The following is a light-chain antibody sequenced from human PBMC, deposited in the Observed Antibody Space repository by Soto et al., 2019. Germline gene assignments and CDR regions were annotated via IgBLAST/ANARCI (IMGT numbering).Light chain of an antibody. CDR1: SSDVGGYNY. V-gene: IGLV2-14*01. CDR2: DVS. Sequence: QSALTQPASVSGSPGQSITISCTGTSSDVGGYNYVSWYQQHPGKAPKLMIYDVSNRPSGVSNRFSGSKSGNTASLTISGLQAEDEADYYCSSYTRSNFYVFGTGTKLTVL. CDR3: SSYTRSNFYV. J-gene: IGLJ1*01.